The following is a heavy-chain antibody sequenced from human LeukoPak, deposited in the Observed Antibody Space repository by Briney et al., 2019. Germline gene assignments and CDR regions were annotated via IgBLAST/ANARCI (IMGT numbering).Heavy chain of an antibody. Sequence: GGSLRLSCAASGFTFSSYAMSWVRQAPGKGLEWVSAISGSGGSTYYADSVKGRFTISRDNSKNTLYLQMNSLRAEDTAVYYCAKEIWGHSGYDPIPKAIDYWGQGTLVTVSS. J-gene: IGHJ4*02. V-gene: IGHV3-23*01. D-gene: IGHD5-12*01. CDR2: ISGSGGST. CDR1: GFTFSSYA. CDR3: AKEIWGHSGYDPIPKAIDY.